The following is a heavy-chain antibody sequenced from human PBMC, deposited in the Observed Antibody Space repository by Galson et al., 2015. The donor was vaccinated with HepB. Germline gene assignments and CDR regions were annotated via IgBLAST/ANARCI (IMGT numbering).Heavy chain of an antibody. Sequence: SLRLSCAASGFTFSSYDMHWVRQATGKGLEWVSAIGTAGDTYYPGSVKGRFTISRENAKNSLYLQMNSLRAEDTAVYYCARDLRGYSGYDYDYWGQGTLVTVSS. V-gene: IGHV3-13*04. CDR2: IGTAGDT. CDR1: GFTFSSYD. CDR3: ARDLRGYSGYDYDY. D-gene: IGHD5-12*01. J-gene: IGHJ4*02.